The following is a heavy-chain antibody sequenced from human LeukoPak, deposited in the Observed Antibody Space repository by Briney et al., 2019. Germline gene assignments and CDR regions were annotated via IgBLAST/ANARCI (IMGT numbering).Heavy chain of an antibody. D-gene: IGHD3-10*01. Sequence: SETLSLTCTVSGCSISNYYWSWIRQPPGKGLEGIGYIYYSGTTHYNSLLNSRVTISVDTSKNQVSLRLGTVNAAGPAVDYFVRGGQGALYFGESTRSGDHFHYW. CDR1: GCSISNYY. CDR3: VRGGQGALYFGESTRSGDHFHY. V-gene: IGHV4-59*12. J-gene: IGHJ4*01. CDR2: IYYSGTT.